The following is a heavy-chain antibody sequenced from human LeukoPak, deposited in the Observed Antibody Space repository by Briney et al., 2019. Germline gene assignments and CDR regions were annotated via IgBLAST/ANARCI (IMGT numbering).Heavy chain of an antibody. CDR1: GGSISSGDYY. Sequence: PSETLSLTCTVSGGSISSGDYYWGWIRQPPGKGLEWIGNLYYSGSTNYNPSLKSRVTMSVDTSKNQFSLKLSSVTAADTAVYYCARVRYYDNSGYYYFYFDYWGQGTLVTVSS. CDR3: ARVRYYDNSGYYYFYFDY. J-gene: IGHJ4*02. CDR2: LYYSGST. V-gene: IGHV4-39*07. D-gene: IGHD3-22*01.